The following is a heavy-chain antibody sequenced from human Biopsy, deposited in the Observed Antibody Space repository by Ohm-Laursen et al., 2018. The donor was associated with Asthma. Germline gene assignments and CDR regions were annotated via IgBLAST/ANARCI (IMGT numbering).Heavy chain of an antibody. J-gene: IGHJ6*02. Sequence: SSVKVSCKAPGGTFSNCAISWVRQAPGQGLEWLGGIMTFFGTTNYAQKFQGRVTITADESTSTAYMEVTSLRSEDTAIYYCARCQVGYSSGWSLLLKKIYYSGMDVWGQGTAVPVSS. CDR2: IMTFFGTT. V-gene: IGHV1-69*01. CDR3: ARCQVGYSSGWSLLLKKIYYSGMDV. D-gene: IGHD6-19*01. CDR1: GGTFSNCA.